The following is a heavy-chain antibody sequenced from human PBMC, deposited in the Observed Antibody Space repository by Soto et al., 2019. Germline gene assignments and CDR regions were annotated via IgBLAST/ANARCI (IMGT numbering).Heavy chain of an antibody. Sequence: GGSLRLSCAASGFTFSSYAMHWVRQAPGKGLEWVAVISYDGSNKYYADSVKGRFTISRDNSKNTLYLQMNSLRAEDTAVYYCATDIVATIGGYYYYYGMDVWGQGTTVTVSS. CDR1: GFTFSSYA. CDR2: ISYDGSNK. J-gene: IGHJ6*02. CDR3: ATDIVATIGGYYYYYGMDV. V-gene: IGHV3-30-3*01. D-gene: IGHD5-12*01.